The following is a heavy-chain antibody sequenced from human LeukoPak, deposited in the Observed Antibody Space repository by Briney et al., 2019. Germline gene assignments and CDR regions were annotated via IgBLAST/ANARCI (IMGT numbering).Heavy chain of an antibody. CDR2: ISYDGSNK. Sequence: HSGGSLRLSCAASGFTFSSYGMHWVRQAPGKGLEWVAVISYDGSNKYYADSVKGRFTISRDNSKNTLYLQMNSLRAEDTAVYYCAKDVTYYDSSGYYPGYFDYWGQGTLVTVSS. V-gene: IGHV3-30*18. CDR3: AKDVTYYDSSGYYPGYFDY. J-gene: IGHJ4*02. CDR1: GFTFSSYG. D-gene: IGHD3-22*01.